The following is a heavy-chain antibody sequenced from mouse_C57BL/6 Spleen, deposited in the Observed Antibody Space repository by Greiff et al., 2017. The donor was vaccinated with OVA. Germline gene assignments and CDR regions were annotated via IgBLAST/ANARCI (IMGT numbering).Heavy chain of an antibody. V-gene: IGHV1-7*01. CDR2: INPSSGYT. J-gene: IGHJ2*01. D-gene: IGHD1-1*01. CDR3: ARALITTVEGFDY. CDR1: GYTFTSYW. Sequence: QVQLKESGAELAKPGASVKLSCKASGYTFTSYWMHWVKQRPGQGLEWIGYINPSSGYTKYNQKFKDKATLTADKSSSTAYMQLSSLTYEDSAVYYCARALITTVEGFDYWGKAPLSQSPQ.